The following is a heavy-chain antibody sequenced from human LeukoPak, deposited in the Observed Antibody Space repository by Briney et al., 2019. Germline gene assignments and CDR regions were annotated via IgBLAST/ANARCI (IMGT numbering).Heavy chain of an antibody. V-gene: IGHV3-66*01. D-gene: IGHD6-19*01. CDR2: IYAGGNT. CDR1: GFTVSSIY. J-gene: IGHJ4*02. CDR3: ARGLAVTGGGYEFGY. Sequence: GGSLIHSCAASGFTVSSIYMSWVRQAPGKGLEWDSVIYAGGNTYYADSVKGRFTISRDNSKNTPYLQMNSLRAEDTAVYYCARGLAVTGGGYEFGYWGQGTLVTVSS.